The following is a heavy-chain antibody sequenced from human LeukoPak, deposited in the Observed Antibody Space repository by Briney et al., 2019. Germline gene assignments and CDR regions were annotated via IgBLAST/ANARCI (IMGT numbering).Heavy chain of an antibody. CDR3: AKVRYVAGGPTCVDY. J-gene: IGHJ4*02. CDR1: GFIFSSYG. CDR2: ISSSGGST. D-gene: IGHD6-19*01. V-gene: IGHV3-23*01. Sequence: GGSLRLSCAASGFIFSSYGMHWVRQAPGKGLEWVSSISSSGGSTYYADSVKGRFTISRDNTQNTLYLQMNSLRAEDTAIFYCAKVRYVAGGPTCVDYWGQGTLVTVSS.